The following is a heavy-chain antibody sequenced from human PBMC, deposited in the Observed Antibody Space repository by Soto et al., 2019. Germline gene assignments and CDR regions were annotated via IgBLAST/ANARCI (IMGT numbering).Heavy chain of an antibody. V-gene: IGHV3-11*01. J-gene: IGHJ4*02. Sequence: GGSLRLACAASGYTFSDYYMSWIRQAPGKGLEWVSYISSSGSTIYYADSVKGRFTISRDNAKNSLYLQMNSLRAEDTAVYYCARSHLYYDSSGYPDYWGQGTLVTVSS. CDR1: GYTFSDYY. CDR2: ISSSGSTI. CDR3: ARSHLYYDSSGYPDY. D-gene: IGHD3-22*01.